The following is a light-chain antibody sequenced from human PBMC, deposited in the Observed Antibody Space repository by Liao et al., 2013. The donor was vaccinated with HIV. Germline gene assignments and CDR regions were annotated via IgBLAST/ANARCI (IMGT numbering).Light chain of an antibody. J-gene: IGLJ2*01. CDR1: KLGNKY. CDR2: QDN. V-gene: IGLV3-1*01. Sequence: SYELTQTPSVSVSPGQTARITCSGDKLGNKYACWYQVKPGQSPVLVIYQDNKRPSGIPERFSASESGATATLTIRRVEVGDEADYYCQVWDNTVDRVVFGGGTKLTVL. CDR3: QVWDNTVDRVV.